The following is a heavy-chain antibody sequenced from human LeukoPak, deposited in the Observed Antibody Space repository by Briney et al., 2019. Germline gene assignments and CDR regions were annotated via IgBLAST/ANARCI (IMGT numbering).Heavy chain of an antibody. D-gene: IGHD3-9*01. CDR3: ARTPYCDNPLDY. V-gene: IGHV3-53*01. CDR1: GFTVSSNY. Sequence: GGSLRLSCAASGFTVSSNYMSWVRQAPGKGLEWVSVIYSGGSTYYADSVKGRFTISRDNSKNTLYLQMNSLRAEDTAVYYCARTPYCDNPLDYWGQGTLVTVSS. CDR2: IYSGGST. J-gene: IGHJ4*02.